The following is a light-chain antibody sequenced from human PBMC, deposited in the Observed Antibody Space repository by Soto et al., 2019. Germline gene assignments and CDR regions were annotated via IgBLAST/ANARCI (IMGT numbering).Light chain of an antibody. J-gene: IGLJ2*01. CDR1: SSNIGAGYD. V-gene: IGLV1-40*01. Sequence: QSVLTQPPSVSGAPGQRVTISCTGSSSNIGAGYDVHWYQQLPGTAPKLLIYGNSNRPSGVPDRFSGSKSGTSASLAITGLKAEDEADYNSQSYDSSLSGSVVFGGGTKLTVL. CDR2: GNS. CDR3: QSYDSSLSGSVV.